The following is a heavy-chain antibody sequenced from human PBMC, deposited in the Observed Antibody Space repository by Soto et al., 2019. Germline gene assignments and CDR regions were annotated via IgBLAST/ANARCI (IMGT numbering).Heavy chain of an antibody. V-gene: IGHV3-53*01. CDR1: GFTVSSNY. Sequence: GGSLRLSCAASGFTVSSNYMSWVRQAPGKGLEWVSVIYSGGSTYYADSVKGRFTISRDNSKNTLYLQMNSLRAEDTAVYYCAREAPNYYDSSEAFDIWGQGTMVTVSS. D-gene: IGHD3-22*01. CDR2: IYSGGST. CDR3: AREAPNYYDSSEAFDI. J-gene: IGHJ3*02.